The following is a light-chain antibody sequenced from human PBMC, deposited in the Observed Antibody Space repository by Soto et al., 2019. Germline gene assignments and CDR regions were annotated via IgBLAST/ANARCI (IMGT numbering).Light chain of an antibody. CDR3: QQDGTWHPNLRT. CDR2: GAS. CDR1: QSISSS. V-gene: IGKV3-15*01. Sequence: EIVLTQSPVTLSVSPGEGATLSCSASQSISSSLAWYQQKPGQTPKLLIFGASTSATGIPARCSSSGSGTEFTLGITCLQSESLAISYCQQDGTWHPNLRTYGGGTKVEI. J-gene: IGKJ4*01.